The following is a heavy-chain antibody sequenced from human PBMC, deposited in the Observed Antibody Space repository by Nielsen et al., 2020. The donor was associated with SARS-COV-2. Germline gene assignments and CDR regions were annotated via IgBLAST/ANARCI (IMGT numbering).Heavy chain of an antibody. D-gene: IGHD3-9*01. Sequence: GGSLRLSCAASGFTFSSYSMNWVRQAPGKGLEWVSSISSSSSYIYYADSVKGRFTISRDNAKNSLYLQMNSLRAEDTVVYYCARGDYDILTGYYILYYFDYWGQGTLVTVSS. CDR2: ISSSSSYI. V-gene: IGHV3-21*01. CDR3: ARGDYDILTGYYILYYFDY. J-gene: IGHJ4*02. CDR1: GFTFSSYS.